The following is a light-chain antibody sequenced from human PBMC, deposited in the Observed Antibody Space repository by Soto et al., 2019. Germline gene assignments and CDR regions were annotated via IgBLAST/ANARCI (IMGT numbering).Light chain of an antibody. Sequence: VMTQTHISLSVAPGQPASISCKSSQSLLHITGETFLFWYLQKPGQSPQLLIYEVSTRVSGVPDRFSGSGSGTDFTLEISRVETDDVGIYYCMQSTQLPPTFGQRTRLEIK. V-gene: IGKV2D-29*02. CDR1: QSLLHITGETF. J-gene: IGKJ5*01. CDR2: EVS. CDR3: MQSTQLPPT.